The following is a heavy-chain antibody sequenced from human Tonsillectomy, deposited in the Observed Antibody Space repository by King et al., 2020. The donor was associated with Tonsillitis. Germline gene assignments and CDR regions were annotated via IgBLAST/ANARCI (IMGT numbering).Heavy chain of an antibody. V-gene: IGHV3-23*04. Sequence: VQLVESGGGLVQPGGSLRLSCAASGFTFSSYAMSWVRQAPGKGLEWVSAISGSGGSTYYADSVKGRFTISRDNSKNTLYLQMNSLRAEDTAVYYCAKDPPFYGSGTQLFDYWGQGTLVTVSS. CDR2: ISGSGGST. CDR3: AKDPPFYGSGTQLFDY. CDR1: GFTFSSYA. D-gene: IGHD3-10*01. J-gene: IGHJ4*02.